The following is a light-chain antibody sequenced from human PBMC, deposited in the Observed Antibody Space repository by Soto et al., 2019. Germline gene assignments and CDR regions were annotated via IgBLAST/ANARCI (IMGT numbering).Light chain of an antibody. CDR2: SSS. CDR1: QDVRSD. J-gene: IGKJ1*01. V-gene: IGKV1-6*01. Sequence: AIRMTQSPSSLSASVGDRVTITCRASQDVRSDLQWYQQKLGRAPKLLIYSSSTLQSGDPSRFNGSGSGTDFTLSISSLQPEDFATYYCLQDSTFPWTFGPGTNVEVK. CDR3: LQDSTFPWT.